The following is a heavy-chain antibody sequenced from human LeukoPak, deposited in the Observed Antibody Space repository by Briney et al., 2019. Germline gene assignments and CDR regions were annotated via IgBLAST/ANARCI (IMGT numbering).Heavy chain of an antibody. J-gene: IGHJ4*02. Sequence: GGSLRLSCAASGFTFSSYGMHWVRQAPGKGLEWVAVIWYDGSNKYYADSVKGRFTISRDNSKNTLYLQMNSLRAEDTAVYYCARDLTTRPYYYDSSXXXLGYWGQGTLVTVSS. D-gene: IGHD3-22*01. V-gene: IGHV3-33*01. CDR1: GFTFSSYG. CDR2: IWYDGSNK. CDR3: ARDLTTRPYYYDSSXXXLGY.